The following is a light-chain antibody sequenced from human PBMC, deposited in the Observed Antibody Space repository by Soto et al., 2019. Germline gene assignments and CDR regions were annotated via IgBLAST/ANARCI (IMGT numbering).Light chain of an antibody. V-gene: IGKV3-15*01. CDR2: GAF. CDR3: QQYKNWPPLT. Sequence: EIVMTRSPATLSVSPGERATLSCRASQSVSSNLAWYQQKPGQAPRLLIYGAFTRATGIPVRFSGSGSGTEFTLTISSLQSEDFAIYYCQQYKNWPPLTFGGGTKVEIK. CDR1: QSVSSN. J-gene: IGKJ4*01.